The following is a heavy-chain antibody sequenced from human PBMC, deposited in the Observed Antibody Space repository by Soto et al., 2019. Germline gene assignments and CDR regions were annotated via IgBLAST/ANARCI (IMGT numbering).Heavy chain of an antibody. J-gene: IGHJ6*02. CDR3: SGCSGGACHKNYGMDV. V-gene: IGHV3-21*06. CDR1: GFTFSSCT. D-gene: IGHD2-15*01. Sequence: EVHLVESGGGLVKPGGSLRLSCAVSGFTFSSCTMNWVRQAPGKGLEWVSSISPSSGHIYYADSVKGRFTISRDNAKNSLFPQMNSLRGEDTAVYYCSGCSGGACHKNYGMDVWGQGTTVTVSS. CDR2: ISPSSGHI.